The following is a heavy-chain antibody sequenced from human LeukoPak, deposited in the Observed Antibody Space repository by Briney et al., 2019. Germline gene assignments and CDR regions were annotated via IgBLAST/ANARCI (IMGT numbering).Heavy chain of an antibody. J-gene: IGHJ5*02. D-gene: IGHD3-22*01. CDR1: GYTFTSYG. Sequence: ASVKVSCKASGYTFTSYGISWVRQALGQGLEWMGWISAYNGNTNYAQKLQGRVTMTTDTSTSTAYMELRSLRSDDTAVYYCARGNTMISGVDWFDPWGQGTLVTVSS. CDR3: ARGNTMISGVDWFDP. CDR2: ISAYNGNT. V-gene: IGHV1-18*01.